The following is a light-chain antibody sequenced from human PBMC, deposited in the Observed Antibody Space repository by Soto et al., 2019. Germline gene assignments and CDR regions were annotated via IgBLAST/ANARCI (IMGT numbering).Light chain of an antibody. V-gene: IGKV1-5*03. CDR1: ASISSW. J-gene: IGKJ1*01. Sequence: DIQMTQSPSTLSASVGDRVTITCRASASISSWLAWYQQQPGKAPKLLIYKSSILENAVPSRFSGGGSGTEFTLTISSLQPDDFATYYCQQYGAFGQGTKVDIK. CDR3: QQYGA. CDR2: KSS.